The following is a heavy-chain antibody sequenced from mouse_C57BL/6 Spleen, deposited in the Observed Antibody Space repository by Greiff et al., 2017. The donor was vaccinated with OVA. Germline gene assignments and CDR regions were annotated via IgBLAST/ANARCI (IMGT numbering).Heavy chain of an antibody. CDR1: GFSLSTSGMG. CDR3: AFYDYDGGFAY. CDR2: IYWDDDK. Sequence: VTLKEAGRGILQCAQTLSLTCSFSGFSLSTSGMGVSWIRQPSGKGLEWLAHIYWDDDKRYNPSLKSRLTISKDTSRNQVFLKITSVDTADTATYYCAFYDYDGGFAYWGQGTLVTVSA. J-gene: IGHJ3*01. D-gene: IGHD2-4*01. V-gene: IGHV8-12*01.